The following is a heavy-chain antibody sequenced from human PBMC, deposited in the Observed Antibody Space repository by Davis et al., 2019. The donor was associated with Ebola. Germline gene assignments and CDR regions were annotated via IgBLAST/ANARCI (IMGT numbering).Heavy chain of an antibody. Sequence: ASVKVSCKASGYTFTSYDINWVRQATGQGLEWMGWMNPNSGNTGYAQKFQGRVTITRNTSISTAYMELSGLRSEDTAVYYCARGLGIVATDFDYWGQGTLVTVSS. CDR2: MNPNSGNT. V-gene: IGHV1-8*03. CDR1: GYTFTSYD. CDR3: ARGLGIVATDFDY. D-gene: IGHD3-22*01. J-gene: IGHJ4*02.